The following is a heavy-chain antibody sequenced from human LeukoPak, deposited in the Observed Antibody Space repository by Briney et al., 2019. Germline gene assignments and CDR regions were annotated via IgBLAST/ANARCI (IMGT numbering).Heavy chain of an antibody. CDR1: GFTFSSYA. CDR3: GNYYDSSGYLDY. V-gene: IGHV3-23*01. Sequence: PGGFLRLSCAASGFTFSSYAMSWVRQAPGKGLEWVSAISGSGGSTYYADSVKGRFTISRDNSKNTLYLQMNSLGAEDTAVYYCGNYYDSSGYLDYWGQGTLVTVSS. D-gene: IGHD3-22*01. J-gene: IGHJ4*02. CDR2: ISGSGGST.